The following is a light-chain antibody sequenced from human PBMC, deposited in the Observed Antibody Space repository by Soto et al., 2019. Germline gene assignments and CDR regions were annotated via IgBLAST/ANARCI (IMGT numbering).Light chain of an antibody. V-gene: IGKV3-15*01. CDR2: GAS. Sequence: EIVMTQSPATLSVSPGERATLSCRASQSVSSNLAWYQQKPGQAPRLLIYGASTRATGITARFSGSGSGTEFPLTISSLQSEDLAVYYCQQHNNWPFTFGPGTKVDIK. J-gene: IGKJ3*01. CDR1: QSVSSN. CDR3: QQHNNWPFT.